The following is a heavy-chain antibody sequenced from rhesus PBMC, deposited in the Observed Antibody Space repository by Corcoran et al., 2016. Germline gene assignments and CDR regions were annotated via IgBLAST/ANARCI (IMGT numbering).Heavy chain of an antibody. J-gene: IGHJ2*01. CDR1: GYSFTTVG. Sequence: QVQRVQSGPEVKQPGASVKVACKASGYSFTTVGRLWGRKDPGQGMEWMGWLNTYTGNPTYAQCFTERFVFSLDTSVSTVYLQINSLKGEDTAVYYCVRYGGYSNYVWYFDLWGPGTPITISS. CDR2: LNTYTGNP. D-gene: IGHD4-23*01. V-gene: IGHV7-193*02. CDR3: VRYGGYSNYVWYFDL.